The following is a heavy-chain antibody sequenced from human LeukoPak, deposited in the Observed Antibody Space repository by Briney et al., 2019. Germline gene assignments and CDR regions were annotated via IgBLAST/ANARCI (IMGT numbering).Heavy chain of an antibody. V-gene: IGHV4-34*01. CDR2: INHGGST. CDR1: GGSLSGYY. CDR3: AREGRMSMGIEY. Sequence: SETLSLTCAVYGGSLSGYYWSWIRQSPGKGLEWIGEINHGGSTNYNPSLKSRVTMSEDTSKNHFSLKLSSVTAADTAVYFCAREGRMSMGIEYWGQGTLVTVSS. D-gene: IGHD4/OR15-4a*01. J-gene: IGHJ4*02.